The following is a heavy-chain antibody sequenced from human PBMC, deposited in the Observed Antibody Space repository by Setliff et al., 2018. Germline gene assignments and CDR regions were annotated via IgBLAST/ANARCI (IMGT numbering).Heavy chain of an antibody. V-gene: IGHV1-69*13. Sequence: SVKVSCKASGGTFSSYAISWVRQAPGQGFEWMGGIIPVFGTADYAQKFQGRVTITADESTTTFYMEVSSLRSEDTAMYYCARAPSSTVINWFDPWGQGTLVTVSS. J-gene: IGHJ5*02. CDR1: GGTFSSYA. CDR3: ARAPSSTVINWFDP. CDR2: IIPVFGTA. D-gene: IGHD3-22*01.